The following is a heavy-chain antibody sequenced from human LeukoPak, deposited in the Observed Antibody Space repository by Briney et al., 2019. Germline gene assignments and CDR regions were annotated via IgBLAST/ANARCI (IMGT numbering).Heavy chain of an antibody. Sequence: MPSETLSLTCTVSGGSISSSSYYWGWIRQPPGKGLEWIGSIYYSGSTYYNPPLKSRVTISVDTSKNQFSLKLSSVTAADTAVYYCARDRGPGYSYGNYFDYWGQGTLVTVSS. CDR2: IYYSGST. J-gene: IGHJ4*02. CDR3: ARDRGPGYSYGNYFDY. D-gene: IGHD5-18*01. CDR1: GGSISSSSYY. V-gene: IGHV4-39*07.